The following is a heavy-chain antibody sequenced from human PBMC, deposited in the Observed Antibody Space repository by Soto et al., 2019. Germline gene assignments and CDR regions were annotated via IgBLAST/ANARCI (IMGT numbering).Heavy chain of an antibody. CDR2: IDPSDSDI. Sequence: PGKSLKISCQGSGYRFTNYWISWVRKMPGKGLEWMGRIDPSDSDIKYSPSFQGHVTISADKAISTAYLQWRNLKASDTAMYYCARLYCGGDCYAFDYWGQGSLVTVSS. CDR3: ARLYCGGDCYAFDY. V-gene: IGHV5-10-1*01. J-gene: IGHJ4*02. D-gene: IGHD2-21*02. CDR1: GYRFTNYW.